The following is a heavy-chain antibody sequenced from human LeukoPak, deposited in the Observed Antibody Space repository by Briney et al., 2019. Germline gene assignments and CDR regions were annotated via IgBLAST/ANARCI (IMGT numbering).Heavy chain of an antibody. V-gene: IGHV3-74*01. J-gene: IGHJ4*02. CDR2: INSDGSDT. CDR1: GLTFSSYS. D-gene: IGHD7-27*01. CDR3: ARNNWGIDY. Sequence: PGGSLRLSCAASGLTFSSYSMNWVRQAPGKGLVWVARINSDGSDTSHADSVEGRFTISRDNAKDTLYLQMNSLRVEDTAVYYCARNNWGIDYWGQGTLVAVSS.